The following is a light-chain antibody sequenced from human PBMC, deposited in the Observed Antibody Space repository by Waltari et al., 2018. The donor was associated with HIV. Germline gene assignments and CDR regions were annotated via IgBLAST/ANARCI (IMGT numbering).Light chain of an antibody. CDR2: LSS. Sequence: EIVMTQSPVSLAVSPGEPASISCRSSQSLLHSNGNNYLDWYLQKAGQSPHLLIYLSSNRASGVPGRFTGSGSGSDFTLKIDRVEAEDVGIYYCMQALQTPYTFGLGTRLEI. V-gene: IGKV2-28*01. J-gene: IGKJ2*01. CDR3: MQALQTPYT. CDR1: QSLLHSNGNNY.